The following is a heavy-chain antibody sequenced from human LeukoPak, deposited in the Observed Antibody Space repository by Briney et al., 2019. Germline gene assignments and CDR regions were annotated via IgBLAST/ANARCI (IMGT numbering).Heavy chain of an antibody. D-gene: IGHD5-18*01. CDR3: AREAANYYYMDV. CDR1: GGTFSSYA. Sequence: SVKVSCKASGGTFSSYAISWVRQGPGQGLEWMGGIIPIFGTANYAKKFQGRVTITTDETTGTAYTELSSLRSEDTAVYYCAREAANYYYMDVWGKGTTVTVSS. CDR2: IIPIFGTA. V-gene: IGHV1-69*05. J-gene: IGHJ6*03.